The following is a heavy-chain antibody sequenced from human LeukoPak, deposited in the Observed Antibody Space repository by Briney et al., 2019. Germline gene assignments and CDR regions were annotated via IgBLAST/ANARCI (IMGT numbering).Heavy chain of an antibody. Sequence: EGSLRLSCAASGFTVANDRMSWVRQAPGKGLEWVSTVYGGGNTAYADSVKGRFTISRDDSKNPLYLQMNSLRPEDTAVYYCARVPAERVGELSFGHWGQGTLVTVSS. D-gene: IGHD3-16*02. V-gene: IGHV3-66*02. CDR3: ARVPAERVGELSFGH. CDR1: GFTVANDR. CDR2: VYGGGNT. J-gene: IGHJ4*02.